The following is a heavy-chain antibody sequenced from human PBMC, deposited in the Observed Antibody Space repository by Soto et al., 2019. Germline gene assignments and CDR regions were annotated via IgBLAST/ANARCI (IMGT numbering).Heavy chain of an antibody. CDR2: INPSGGST. CDR3: ARDRDYYESSGYSVFDY. Sequence: QVQLVQSGAEVKKPGASVKVSCKAFGYTFTSYYIHWVRQAPGQGLEWMGIINPSGGSTSYAQKLKVRVTMTRDTSTSTVYMELTSLRSEDTAVYYCARDRDYYESSGYSVFDYWGQGTLVTVSS. J-gene: IGHJ4*02. D-gene: IGHD3-22*01. V-gene: IGHV1-46*04. CDR1: GYTFTSYY.